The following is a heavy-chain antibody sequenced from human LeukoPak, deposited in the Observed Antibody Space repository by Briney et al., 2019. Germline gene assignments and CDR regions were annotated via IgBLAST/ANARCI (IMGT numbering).Heavy chain of an antibody. CDR3: ARGDYGDYLNWFDP. Sequence: SVKVSCKASGGTFSSYAISWVRQAPGQGLEWMGRIIPIFGTANYAQKFQGRVTITTDESTSTAYMELSSLRSEDTAAYYCARGDYGDYLNWFDPWGQGTLVTVSS. D-gene: IGHD4-17*01. V-gene: IGHV1-69*05. CDR2: IIPIFGTA. J-gene: IGHJ5*02. CDR1: GGTFSSYA.